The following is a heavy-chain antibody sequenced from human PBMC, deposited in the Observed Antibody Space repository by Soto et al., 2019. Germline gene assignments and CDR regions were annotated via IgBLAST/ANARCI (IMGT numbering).Heavy chain of an antibody. V-gene: IGHV4-31*03. J-gene: IGHJ4*02. Sequence: QVQLQESGPGLVKPSQTLSLTCTVSGGSISSDPNGRRYWSWIRQFPGKGLEWIGYISSSGSTYYNPSLKSRVTTSVDASTNQVSLKMSSLTAADTAVYYCASSPPLWLPAALFYFDSWGQGTLVTVSS. CDR1: GGSISSDPNGRRY. D-gene: IGHD2-2*01. CDR2: ISSSGST. CDR3: ASSPPLWLPAALFYFDS.